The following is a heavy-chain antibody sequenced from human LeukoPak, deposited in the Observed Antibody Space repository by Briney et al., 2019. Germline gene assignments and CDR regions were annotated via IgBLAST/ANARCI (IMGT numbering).Heavy chain of an antibody. CDR2: IYPGDSDT. Sequence: GASLQISCKGSGSIFTSYWIGWGRQVPGKGLEWMGIIYPGDSDTRYSPSFQGQVTISADKSISTAYLQWSSLKASDTAMYYCARLQQLVTRGWFDPWGQGTLVTVSS. CDR3: ARLQQLVTRGWFDP. J-gene: IGHJ5*02. D-gene: IGHD6-13*01. V-gene: IGHV5-51*01. CDR1: GSIFTSYW.